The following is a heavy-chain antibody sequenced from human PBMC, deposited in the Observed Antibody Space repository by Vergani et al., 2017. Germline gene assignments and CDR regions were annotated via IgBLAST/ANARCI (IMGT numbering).Heavy chain of an antibody. CDR1: GGSFSGYY. CDR3: ARLAYCSGGSCYSRDYYYYYYMDV. CDR2: INHSGST. J-gene: IGHJ6*03. V-gene: IGHV4-34*01. D-gene: IGHD2-15*01. Sequence: QVQLQQWGAGLLKPSETLSLTCAVYGGSFSGYYWSWIRQPPGKGLEWIGEINHSGSTNYNPSLKSRVTISVDTSKNQFSLKLSSVTAADTAVYYCARLAYCSGGSCYSRDYYYYYYMDVWGKGTTVTVSS.